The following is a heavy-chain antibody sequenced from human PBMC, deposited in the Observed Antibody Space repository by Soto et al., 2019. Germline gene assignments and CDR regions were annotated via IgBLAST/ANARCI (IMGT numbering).Heavy chain of an antibody. CDR2: INHSGST. V-gene: IGHV4-34*01. CDR1: GGSFSGYY. Sequence: QVQLQQWGAGLLKPSETLSLTCAVYGGSFSGYYWSWTRQPPGKGLEWIGEINHSGSTNYNPSLKSRVTISVDTSKNQFSLKLSSVTAADTAVYYCATRIWSGYYRAFDYWGQGTLVTVSS. D-gene: IGHD3-3*01. CDR3: ATRIWSGYYRAFDY. J-gene: IGHJ4*02.